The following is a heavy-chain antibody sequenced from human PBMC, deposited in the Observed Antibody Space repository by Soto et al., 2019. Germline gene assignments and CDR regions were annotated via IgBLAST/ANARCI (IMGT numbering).Heavy chain of an antibody. CDR2: ISAYNGKT. D-gene: IGHD2-2*01. J-gene: IGHJ6*02. CDR3: AIESPDIVVVPAVVRLYYYGMDV. CDR1: GYTFTSYG. V-gene: IGHV1-18*04. Sequence: QVQLVQSGAEVKKPGASVKVSCKASGYTFTSYGISWVRQAPGQGLEWMGWISAYNGKTNYAQKLQGRVTMTTDTSTSTAYMERRSLRSDDTAVYYCAIESPDIVVVPAVVRLYYYGMDVWGQGTTVTVSS.